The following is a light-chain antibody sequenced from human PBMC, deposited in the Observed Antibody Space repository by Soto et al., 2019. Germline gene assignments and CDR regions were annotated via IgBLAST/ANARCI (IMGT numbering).Light chain of an antibody. CDR1: SSNIGSYT. Sequence: QSVLIQPPSASGTPGQRVTVSCSGGSSNIGSYTVNWYQQLPGAAPKLLIYSNSQRPSGVPDRFAASKSVTSASLAISGLQSEDEAEYYCAAWDDSLKGYVFGNGTKVTVL. CDR2: SNS. V-gene: IGLV1-44*01. CDR3: AAWDDSLKGYV. J-gene: IGLJ1*01.